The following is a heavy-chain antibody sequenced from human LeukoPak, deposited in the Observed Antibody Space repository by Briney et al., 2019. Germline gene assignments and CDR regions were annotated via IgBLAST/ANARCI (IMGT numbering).Heavy chain of an antibody. CDR2: ITCSGGNT. Sequence: GSLRLSFAASGFPFSNYAMSWVRPAPGKGLGWVSAITCSGGNTYYADSVKGRFTISRDNSKNTVFLQMNSLRAEDTAVYYCAKWGDYDVLTGYYVSDYWGQGTLVTVSS. CDR1: GFPFSNYA. CDR3: AKWGDYDVLTGYYVSDY. V-gene: IGHV3-23*01. D-gene: IGHD3-9*01. J-gene: IGHJ4*02.